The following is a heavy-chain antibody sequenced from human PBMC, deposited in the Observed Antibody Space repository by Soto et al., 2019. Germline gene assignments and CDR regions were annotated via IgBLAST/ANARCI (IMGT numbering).Heavy chain of an antibody. J-gene: IGHJ4*02. CDR3: AKELGDSSGYNNPDY. CDR1: GFTFSSSG. Sequence: QVQLVESGGGVVQPGRSLRLSCAASGFTFSSSGMHWVRQAPGKGLEWGAVISYDGSNKYYADSVKGRFTISRDNSKNTLYLQMNSLRAEDTAVYYCAKELGDSSGYNNPDYWGQGTLVTVSS. V-gene: IGHV3-30*18. CDR2: ISYDGSNK. D-gene: IGHD3-22*01.